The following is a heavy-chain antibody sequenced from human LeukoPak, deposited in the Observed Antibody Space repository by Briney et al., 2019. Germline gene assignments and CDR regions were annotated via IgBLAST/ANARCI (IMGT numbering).Heavy chain of an antibody. CDR2: IIPIFGTA. Sequence: SVKVSCTASAATFSSYAISWERHAPGQGLEWMGGIIPIFGTANYAQKFQGRVTITEDESTSTAYMELSSRRSEDTVVYCCAASKRRSSEDYWGQGTLVTVS. V-gene: IGHV1-69*01. CDR1: AATFSSYA. CDR3: AASKRRSSEDY. J-gene: IGHJ4*02. D-gene: IGHD1-1*01.